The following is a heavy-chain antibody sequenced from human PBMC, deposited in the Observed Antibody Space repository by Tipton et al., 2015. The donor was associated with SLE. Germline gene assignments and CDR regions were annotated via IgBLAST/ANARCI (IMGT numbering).Heavy chain of an antibody. CDR3: ARAPYDTSSRGAFDT. V-gene: IGHV4-59*12. J-gene: IGHJ3*02. Sequence: TLSLTCSVSDDSIRDYYFSWIRQPPGNKLEWIGYTSYSGSTRYNPSLESRVTISLDTSKSHFSLKLGSVTVADTALYYCARAPYDTSSRGAFDTWGQGTMVTVSS. CDR1: DDSIRDYY. D-gene: IGHD3-16*01. CDR2: TSYSGST.